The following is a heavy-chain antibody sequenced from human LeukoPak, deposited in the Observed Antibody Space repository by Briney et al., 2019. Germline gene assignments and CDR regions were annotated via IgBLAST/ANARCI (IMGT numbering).Heavy chain of an antibody. CDR2: IYPGDSDT. V-gene: IGHV5-51*01. CDR1: GYSFTSYW. CDR3: AGSLNSGYDHEAAFDI. Sequence: GESLKISCKGSGYSFTSYWIGWVRQMPGKGLEWMGIIYPGDSDTRYSPSFQGQVTISADKSISTAYLQWSSLKASDTAMYYCAGSLNSGYDHEAAFDIWGQGTMVTVSS. D-gene: IGHD5-12*01. J-gene: IGHJ3*02.